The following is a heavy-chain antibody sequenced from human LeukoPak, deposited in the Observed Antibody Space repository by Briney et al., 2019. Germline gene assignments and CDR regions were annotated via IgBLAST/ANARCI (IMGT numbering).Heavy chain of an antibody. V-gene: IGHV3-21*01. CDR3: ARVEGGSMGDAFDI. Sequence: PGGSLRLSCAASGFTFSSYSMNWVRQAPGKGLEWVSSISSSSSYIYYADSVKGRFTISRDNAKNSLYLQMNSLRAEDTAVYYCARVEGGSMGDAFDIWGQGTMVTVSS. D-gene: IGHD5-12*01. CDR2: ISSSSSYI. CDR1: GFTFSSYS. J-gene: IGHJ3*02.